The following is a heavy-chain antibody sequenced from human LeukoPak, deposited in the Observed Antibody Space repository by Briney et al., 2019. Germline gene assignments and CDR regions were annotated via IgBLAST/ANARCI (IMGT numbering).Heavy chain of an antibody. CDR1: GFTFSSYA. CDR3: ARTNGYDSSGEYLDY. CDR2: ISYDGSNK. V-gene: IGHV3-30-3*01. J-gene: IGHJ4*02. Sequence: PGGSLRLSCAASGFTFSSYAMHWVRQAPGKGLEWVAVISYDGSNKYYADSVKGRFTISRDNSKNTLYLQMNSLRAEDTAVYYCARTNGYDSSGEYLDYWGQGTLVTVSS. D-gene: IGHD3-22*01.